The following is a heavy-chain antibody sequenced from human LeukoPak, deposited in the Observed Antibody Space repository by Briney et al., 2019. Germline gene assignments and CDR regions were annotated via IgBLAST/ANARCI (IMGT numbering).Heavy chain of an antibody. CDR2: TYYRSKWYN. Sequence: SQTLSLTCAISGDSVSSNSAAWNWIRQSPSRGLEWLGRTYYRSKWYNDYAVSVKSRITINPDTSKNQFSLQLNSVTPEDTAVYYCARGGLTSITGTTGIDPWGQGTLVTVSS. CDR3: ARGGLTSITGTTGIDP. CDR1: GDSVSSNSAA. J-gene: IGHJ5*02. D-gene: IGHD1-7*01. V-gene: IGHV6-1*01.